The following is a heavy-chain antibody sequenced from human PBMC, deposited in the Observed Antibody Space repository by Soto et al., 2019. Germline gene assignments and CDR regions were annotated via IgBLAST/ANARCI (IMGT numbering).Heavy chain of an antibody. D-gene: IGHD3-3*01. CDR3: AREGYDFWSGYFHSPPGLYYYYMDV. J-gene: IGHJ6*03. Sequence: QVQLVQSGAEVKKPGASVKVSCKASGYTFTSYGISWVRQAPGQGLEWMGWISAYNGNTNYAQKLQGRVTMTTDTSTITADIELRSLSSDDTAVYYCAREGYDFWSGYFHSPPGLYYYYMDVWGKGTTVTVSS. CDR1: GYTFTSYG. V-gene: IGHV1-18*01. CDR2: ISAYNGNT.